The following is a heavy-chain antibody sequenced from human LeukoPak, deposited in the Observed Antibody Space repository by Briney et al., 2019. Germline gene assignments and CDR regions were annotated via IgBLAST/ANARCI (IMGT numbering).Heavy chain of an antibody. CDR2: ISYDGSNK. D-gene: IGHD5-18*01. J-gene: IGHJ3*02. CDR1: GFTFSSYG. CDR3: ARGYSYGQGAFDI. Sequence: PGGSLRPSCAVSGFTFSSYGMHWVRQAPGKGLEWVAAISYDGSNKYYADSVKGRFTISRDNSKNTLYLQMNSLRAEDTAVYYCARGYSYGQGAFDIWGQGTMVTVSS. V-gene: IGHV3-30*03.